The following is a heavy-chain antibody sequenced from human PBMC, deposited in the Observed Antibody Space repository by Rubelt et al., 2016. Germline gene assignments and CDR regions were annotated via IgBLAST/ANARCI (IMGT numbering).Heavy chain of an antibody. J-gene: IGHJ4*02. Sequence: QLQLQESGPGLVKPSETLSLTCTVSGGSISSNSYSWVWIRQPPGKGLEWIGNIYYSGSTYYNPSFKGRVTISVDTAKVHFSRRLRSVTAADTAGYYCARAPRNTVNFDYWGQGTLVTVSS. CDR2: IYYSGST. V-gene: IGHV4-39*07. D-gene: IGHD2/OR15-2a*01. CDR3: ARAPRNTVNFDY. CDR1: GGSISSNSYS.